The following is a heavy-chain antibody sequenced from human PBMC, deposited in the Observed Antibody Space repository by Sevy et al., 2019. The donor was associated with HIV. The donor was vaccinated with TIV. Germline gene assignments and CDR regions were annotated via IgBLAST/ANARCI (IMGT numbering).Heavy chain of an antibody. CDR2: ISYSGET. CDR1: GASISSSGYY. J-gene: IGHJ4*02. D-gene: IGHD6-19*01. Sequence: LSLTCTVSGASISSSGYYWGLIRQPPGKGLEWIASISYSGETFYNPSLRSRVTISEDTSKNQFSLQLSSVTAADTAIYFCAGPILTYNSGWSYYDYWGQGTVVTVSS. V-gene: IGHV4-39*01. CDR3: AGPILTYNSGWSYYDY.